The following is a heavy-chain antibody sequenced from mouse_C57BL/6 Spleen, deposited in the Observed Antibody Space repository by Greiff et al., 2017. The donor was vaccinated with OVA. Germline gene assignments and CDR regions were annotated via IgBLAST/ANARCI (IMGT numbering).Heavy chain of an antibody. J-gene: IGHJ4*01. D-gene: IGHD2-2*01. CDR1: GYTFTSYW. CDR3: ARGDLTMVTTYYAMDY. CDR2: INPSNGGT. V-gene: IGHV1-53*01. Sequence: QVQLQQPGTELVKPGASVKLSCKASGYTFTSYWMHWVKQRPGQGLEWIGNINPSNGGTNYNEKFKSKATLTVDKSSSTAYMQLSSLTSEDSAVYYCARGDLTMVTTYYAMDYWGQGTSVTVSS.